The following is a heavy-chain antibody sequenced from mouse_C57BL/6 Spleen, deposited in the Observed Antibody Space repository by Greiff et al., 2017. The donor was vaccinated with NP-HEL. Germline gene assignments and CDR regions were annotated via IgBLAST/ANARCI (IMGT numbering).Heavy chain of an antibody. J-gene: IGHJ4*01. CDR2: IYPSDSET. CDR1: GYTFTSYW. CDR3: ARRGNDYEDYAMDY. V-gene: IGHV1-61*01. D-gene: IGHD2-4*01. Sequence: QVHVKQSGAELVRPGSSVKLSCKASGYTFTSYWMDWVKQRPGQGLEWIGNIYPSDSETHYNQKFKDKATLTVDKSSSTAYMQLSSLTSEDSAVYYCARRGNDYEDYAMDYWGQGTSVTVSS.